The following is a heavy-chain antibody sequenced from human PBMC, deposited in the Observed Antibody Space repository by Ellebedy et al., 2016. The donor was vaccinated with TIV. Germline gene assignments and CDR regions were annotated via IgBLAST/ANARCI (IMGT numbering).Heavy chain of an antibody. D-gene: IGHD3-16*02. CDR2: IKPDGSER. V-gene: IGHV3-7*04. J-gene: IGHJ4*02. CDR1: GFTLTNYW. CDR3: SRGGYTNSHFWNY. Sequence: GESLKISXAASGFTLTNYWMTWLRQAPGKGLEWVANIKPDGSERYYVDSVKGRFTISRDNAKNSLYLQLNSLRADDTDVYYCSRGGYTNSHFWNYWGQGTLVTVYS.